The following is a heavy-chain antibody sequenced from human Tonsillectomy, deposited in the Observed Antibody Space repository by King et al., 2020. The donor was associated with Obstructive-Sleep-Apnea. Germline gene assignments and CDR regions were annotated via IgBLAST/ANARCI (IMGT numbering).Heavy chain of an antibody. CDR1: GGSISSYY. Sequence: QLQESGPGLVKPSETLSLTCSVSGGSISSYYWSWIRQPPGKGLEWIGYIYYSGRTNYSPSLKGRVTISVDTSKNQVSLKLSSVTAADTAVYYCAREGGGVNSNYFDYWGQGTLVTVSS. CDR3: AREGGGVNSNYFDY. CDR2: IYYSGRT. J-gene: IGHJ4*02. V-gene: IGHV4-59*01. D-gene: IGHD4-23*01.